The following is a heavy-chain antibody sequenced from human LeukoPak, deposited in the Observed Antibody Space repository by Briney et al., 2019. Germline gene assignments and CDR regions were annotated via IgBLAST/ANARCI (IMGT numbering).Heavy chain of an antibody. Sequence: ASVKLSCKTSGYSFTTYHINWVRQASGQGLEWLGWMNPYTGDRGYAQRFQGRLSITSDTSISTAYMELGSLKSDDTAVYFCARTTSLTASGYDGWGQGTLLTVSS. D-gene: IGHD5-12*01. J-gene: IGHJ4*02. V-gene: IGHV1-8*03. CDR3: ARTTSLTASGYDG. CDR1: GYSFTTYH. CDR2: MNPYTGDR.